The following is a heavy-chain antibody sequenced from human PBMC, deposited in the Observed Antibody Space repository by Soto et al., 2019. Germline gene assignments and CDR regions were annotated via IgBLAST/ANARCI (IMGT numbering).Heavy chain of an antibody. CDR2: ISAYNGNT. CDR1: GYTFTSYG. J-gene: IGHJ4*02. V-gene: IGHV1-18*01. CDR3: ASDGAVYSGYDGWHYFDC. Sequence: QVQLVQSGAEVKKPGASVKVSCKASGYTFTSYGITWVRQAPGQGLELMGWISAYNGNTNYAQKLQGRVTMTTDTSTSTAYRELRGRRFDDTAVYYCASDGAVYSGYDGWHYFDCWGQGTLVTVSS. D-gene: IGHD5-12*01.